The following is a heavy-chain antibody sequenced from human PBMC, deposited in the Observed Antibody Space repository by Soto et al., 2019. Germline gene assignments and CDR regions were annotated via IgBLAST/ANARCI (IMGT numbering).Heavy chain of an antibody. Sequence: PSETLSLTCTVSGGSISSYYWSWIRQPPGKGLEWTGYIYYSGSTNYNPSLKSRVTISVDTSKNQFSLKLSSVTAADTAVYYCARDQSDYWGQGTLVPVSS. J-gene: IGHJ4*02. V-gene: IGHV4-59*01. CDR2: IYYSGST. CDR1: GGSISSYY. CDR3: ARDQSDY.